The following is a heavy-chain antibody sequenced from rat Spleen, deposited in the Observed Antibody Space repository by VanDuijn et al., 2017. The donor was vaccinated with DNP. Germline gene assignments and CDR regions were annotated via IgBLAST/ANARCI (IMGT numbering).Heavy chain of an antibody. CDR3: ARSGTYYGYNSVGYYVMDA. D-gene: IGHD1-9*01. V-gene: IGHV3-3*01. Sequence: EVQLQESGPGLVKPSQSLSLTCSVTGYSITSGYGWNWIRKFPGNKLEWMGYINSAGSTNYNPPLKSQISITRDTSKNQCFLQLTSVTTADTATYYCARSGTYYGYNSVGYYVMDAWGQGASVTVSS. CDR2: INSAGST. J-gene: IGHJ4*01. CDR1: GYSITSGYG.